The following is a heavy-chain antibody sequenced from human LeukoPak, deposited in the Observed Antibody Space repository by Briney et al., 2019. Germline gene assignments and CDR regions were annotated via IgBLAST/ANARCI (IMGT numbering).Heavy chain of an antibody. D-gene: IGHD5-18*01. Sequence: QTGGSLRLSCAASGFTFSSYAMSWVRHAPGKGLEWVSAISGSGGSTYYADSVKGRFTISRDNSKNTLYLQMNSLRAEDTAVYYCAKDWTAIQLSPFDYWGQGTLVTVSS. V-gene: IGHV3-23*01. CDR3: AKDWTAIQLSPFDY. J-gene: IGHJ4*02. CDR2: ISGSGGST. CDR1: GFTFSSYA.